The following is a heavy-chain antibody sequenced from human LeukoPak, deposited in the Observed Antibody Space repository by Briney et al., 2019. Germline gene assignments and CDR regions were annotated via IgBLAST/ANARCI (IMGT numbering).Heavy chain of an antibody. V-gene: IGHV1-18*01. J-gene: IGHJ5*02. CDR1: GYTFTSYG. D-gene: IGHD3-3*01. CDR3: ARDRRSPHPELLEWTFDP. CDR2: ISAYNGNT. Sequence: GASVKVSCKASGYTFTSYGISWVRQAPGQGLEWMGWISAYNGNTNYAQKLQGRVTMTTDTSTSTAYMELRSLRSDDTAVYYCARDRRSPHPELLEWTFDPWGQGTLVTVSS.